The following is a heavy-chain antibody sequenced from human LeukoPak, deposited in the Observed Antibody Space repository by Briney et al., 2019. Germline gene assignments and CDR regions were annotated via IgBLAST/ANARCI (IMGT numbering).Heavy chain of an antibody. V-gene: IGHV4-34*01. D-gene: IGHD6-6*01. J-gene: IGHJ4*02. Sequence: SETLSLTCAVYGGSFSGYYWSWIRQPPGKGLEWIGEINHSGSTNYNPSLKSRVTISVDTSKNQFSLKLSSVTAADTAEYYCARWRSSSTTFDYWGQGTLVTVSS. CDR3: ARWRSSSTTFDY. CDR2: INHSGST. CDR1: GGSFSGYY.